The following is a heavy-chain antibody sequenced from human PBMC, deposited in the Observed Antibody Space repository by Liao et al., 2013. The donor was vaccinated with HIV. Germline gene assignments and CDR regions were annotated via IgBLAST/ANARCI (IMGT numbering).Heavy chain of an antibody. Sequence: QVQLQESGPGLVKPSETLSLTCTVSGVSVTSSYWSWIRESPGKGLEWIGYISDTGISNNRPSLQSRVTISVDMSKNQLSLELSSVTAADTAVYYCARTDQYYDFWNGYENWFDPWGQGTLVTVSS. CDR1: GVSVTSSY. CDR2: ISDTGIS. V-gene: IGHV4-59*02. J-gene: IGHJ5*02. CDR3: ARTDQYYDFWNGYENWFDP. D-gene: IGHD3-3*01.